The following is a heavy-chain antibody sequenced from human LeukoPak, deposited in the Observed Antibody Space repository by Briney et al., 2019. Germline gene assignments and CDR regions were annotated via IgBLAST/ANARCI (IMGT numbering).Heavy chain of an antibody. CDR2: INPNSGGT. D-gene: IGHD2-2*03. CDR3: ARDPTGYCSSTSCQA. J-gene: IGHJ5*02. Sequence: ASVKVSCKASGYTFTGYYMHWVRQAPGQGLEWMGWINPNSGGTNYAQKFQGRVTMTRDTSISTAYMELSRLRSDDTAVYYCARDPTGYCSSTSCQAWGQGTLVTVSS. CDR1: GYTFTGYY. V-gene: IGHV1-2*02.